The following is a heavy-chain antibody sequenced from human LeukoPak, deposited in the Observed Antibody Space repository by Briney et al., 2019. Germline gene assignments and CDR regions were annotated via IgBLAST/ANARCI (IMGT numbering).Heavy chain of an antibody. D-gene: IGHD5-18*01. Sequence: SETLSLTCTVSGGSISSSSYYWGWIRQSPGKGLEWIANIYYSGSTYYNPSLKGRVTISVDTSKNQFSLKLSSVTAADTAVYYCARVARLRIQLWLEYFDHWGQGTLVTVSS. CDR3: ARVARLRIQLWLEYFDH. J-gene: IGHJ4*02. CDR2: IYYSGST. V-gene: IGHV4-39*07. CDR1: GGSISSSSYY.